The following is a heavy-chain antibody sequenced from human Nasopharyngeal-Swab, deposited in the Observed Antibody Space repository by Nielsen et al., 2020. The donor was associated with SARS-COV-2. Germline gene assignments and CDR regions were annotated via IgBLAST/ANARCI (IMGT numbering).Heavy chain of an antibody. Sequence: SETLSLTCAVYGGSFSGYYWSWIRQPPGKGLEWMGEINHSGSTNYNPSLKSRVTISVDTSKNQFSLKLSSVTAADTAVYYCARGRGVFGVVSRFYYYMDVWGKGTTVTVSS. CDR2: INHSGST. CDR1: GGSFSGYY. V-gene: IGHV4-34*01. D-gene: IGHD3-3*01. J-gene: IGHJ6*03. CDR3: ARGRGVFGVVSRFYYYMDV.